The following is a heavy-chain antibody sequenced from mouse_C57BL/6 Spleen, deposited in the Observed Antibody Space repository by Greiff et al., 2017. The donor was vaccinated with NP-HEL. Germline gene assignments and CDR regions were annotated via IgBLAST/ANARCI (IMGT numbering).Heavy chain of an antibody. CDR3: ARKAVGAMDY. Sequence: VQLQQSGAELVRPGTSVKVSCKASGYAFTNYLIEWVKQRPGQGLEWIGVINPGSGGTNYNEKFKGKATLTADKSSSTAYMQLSSLTSEDSAVYFCARKAVGAMDYLGQGTSVTVSS. V-gene: IGHV1-54*01. CDR1: GYAFTNYL. CDR2: INPGSGGT. D-gene: IGHD1-1*01. J-gene: IGHJ4*01.